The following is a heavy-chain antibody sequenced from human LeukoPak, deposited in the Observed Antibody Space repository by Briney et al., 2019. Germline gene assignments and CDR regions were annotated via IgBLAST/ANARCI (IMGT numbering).Heavy chain of an antibody. Sequence: GGSLRLSCAASGFTFSSYGMHWVRQAPGKGLEWVAVISYDGSNKYYADSVKGRFTISRDNSKNTLYLQMNSLRAEDTAVYYCAKTSSSPVHYYYYGMDVWGQGTTVTVSS. CDR3: AKTSSSPVHYYYYGMDV. CDR2: ISYDGSNK. CDR1: GFTFSSYG. D-gene: IGHD6-6*01. V-gene: IGHV3-30*18. J-gene: IGHJ6*02.